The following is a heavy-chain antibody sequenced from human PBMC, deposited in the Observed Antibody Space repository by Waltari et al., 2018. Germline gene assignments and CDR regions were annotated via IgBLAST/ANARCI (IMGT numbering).Heavy chain of an antibody. CDR1: GYTFTSYA. D-gene: IGHD3-10*01. CDR3: ARDFRITMVRGVINWFDP. V-gene: IGHV1-3*01. CDR2: INAGNGNT. Sequence: QVQLVQSGAEVKKPGASVKVSCKASGYTFTSYAMHWVRQAPGQRLEWMGGINAGNGNTKYSQKFQGRVTITRDTSASTAYMELSSLRSEDTAVYYCARDFRITMVRGVINWFDPWGQGTLVTVSS. J-gene: IGHJ5*02.